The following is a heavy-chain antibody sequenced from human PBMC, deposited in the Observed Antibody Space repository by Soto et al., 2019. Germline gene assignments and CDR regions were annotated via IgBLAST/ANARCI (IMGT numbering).Heavy chain of an antibody. CDR3: ARADHRTNGVCYKVGRYGMDV. Sequence: GGSLRLSCAASGFTFSSYSMNWVRQAPGKGLEWVSSISSSSSYIYYADSVKGRFTISRDNAKNSLYLQMNSLRAEDTAVYDCARADHRTNGVCYKVGRYGMDVWGQGTTVTVSS. CDR2: ISSSSSYI. D-gene: IGHD2-8*01. CDR1: GFTFSSYS. J-gene: IGHJ6*02. V-gene: IGHV3-21*01.